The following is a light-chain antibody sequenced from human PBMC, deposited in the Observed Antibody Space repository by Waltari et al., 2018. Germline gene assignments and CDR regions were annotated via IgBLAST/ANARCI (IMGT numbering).Light chain of an antibody. CDR1: QGITSR. V-gene: IGKV1-12*01. J-gene: IGKJ1*01. Sequence: DIQMTQSPSSVSASVGDSVTLTCRASQGITSRLAWYQQKPGKAPKRLIYDASSLHSGVPSRFSGSGSGTDFTLTIRSLQPEDFATYYCQQVNSFPRTFGQGTKVEVK. CDR3: QQVNSFPRT. CDR2: DAS.